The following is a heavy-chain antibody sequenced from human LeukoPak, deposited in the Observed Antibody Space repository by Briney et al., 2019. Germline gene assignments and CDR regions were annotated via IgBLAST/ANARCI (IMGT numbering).Heavy chain of an antibody. J-gene: IGHJ4*02. D-gene: IGHD3-10*01. Sequence: SETLSLTCTVSGGSISSSSYYWGWIRQPPGKGLEWIGSIYYSGSTYYNPSLKSRVTISVDTSKNQFSLKLSSVTAADTAVYYCASLLGGSGSEYFDYWGQGTLVTVSS. CDR2: IYYSGST. V-gene: IGHV4-39*01. CDR1: GGSISSSSYY. CDR3: ASLLGGSGSEYFDY.